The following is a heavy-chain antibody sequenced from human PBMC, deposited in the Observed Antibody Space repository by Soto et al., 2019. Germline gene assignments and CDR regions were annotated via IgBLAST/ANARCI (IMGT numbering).Heavy chain of an antibody. CDR2: ISYDGRNK. J-gene: IGHJ4*02. D-gene: IGHD3-10*01. V-gene: IGHV3-30*18. Sequence: QVQLVESGGGVVQPGRSLRLSCATSGFIFNRFGMHWVRQAPGKGLEWVATISYDGRNKLYADSVKGRFTISRDDSQNTLFLQINSLGPKDRAVYHCGKAVCITVRGGPPSDDWGQGTLVTVSS. CDR3: GKAVCITVRGGPPSDD. CDR1: GFIFNRFG.